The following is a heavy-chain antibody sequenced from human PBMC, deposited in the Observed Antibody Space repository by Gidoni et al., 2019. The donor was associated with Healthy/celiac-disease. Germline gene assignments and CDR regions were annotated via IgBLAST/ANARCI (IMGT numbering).Heavy chain of an antibody. Sequence: QVQLVQSGTEVKKPGASVKGSGKASGYTFTSYARHWVRQAPGQRLEWMGWINAGNGNTKYSQKFQGRVTITRDTSASTAYMELSSLRSEDTAVYYCARDAHLLWFGELYWWFDPWGQGTLVTVSS. V-gene: IGHV1-3*01. CDR1: GYTFTSYA. D-gene: IGHD3-10*01. CDR2: INAGNGNT. J-gene: IGHJ5*02. CDR3: ARDAHLLWFGELYWWFDP.